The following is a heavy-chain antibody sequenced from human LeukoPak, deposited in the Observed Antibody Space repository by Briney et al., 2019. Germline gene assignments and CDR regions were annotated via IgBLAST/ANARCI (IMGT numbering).Heavy chain of an antibody. Sequence: GGSLRLSCAASGFTFSSYGMHWVRQAPGKGLEWVAVISYDGSNKYYADSVKGRLTISRDNSKNTLYLQMNSLRAEDTAVYYCAREVITARMVDYWGQGTLVTVSS. D-gene: IGHD6-6*01. CDR3: AREVITARMVDY. V-gene: IGHV3-30*03. J-gene: IGHJ4*02. CDR2: ISYDGSNK. CDR1: GFTFSSYG.